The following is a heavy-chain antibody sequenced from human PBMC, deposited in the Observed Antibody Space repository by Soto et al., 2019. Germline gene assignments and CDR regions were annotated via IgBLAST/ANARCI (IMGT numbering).Heavy chain of an antibody. CDR1: GGTFSSYT. Sequence: ASVKVSCKASGGTFSSYTIDWVRQAPGQGLEWMGGIIPIFGTTNYAKKFQGRVTITADESTSTAYMELSSLRSEDTAVYYCARYASSGNNSVWYTFDPWGQGTLVTVSS. V-gene: IGHV1-69*13. J-gene: IGHJ5*02. D-gene: IGHD6-19*01. CDR3: ARYASSGNNSVWYTFDP. CDR2: IIPIFGTT.